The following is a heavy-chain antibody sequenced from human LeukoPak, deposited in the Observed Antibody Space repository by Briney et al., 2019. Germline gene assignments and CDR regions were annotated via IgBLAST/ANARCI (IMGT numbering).Heavy chain of an antibody. CDR2: IYYSGST. Sequence: PSETLSLTCTVSGGSISSYYWSWIRQPPGKGLEWIGYIYYSGSTNYNPSLKSRVTISVDTSKNQFSLKLSSVTAADTAVYYCARDRGAYCGGDCPFDYWGQGTLVTVSS. D-gene: IGHD2-21*02. CDR3: ARDRGAYCGGDCPFDY. J-gene: IGHJ4*02. CDR1: GGSISSYY. V-gene: IGHV4-59*01.